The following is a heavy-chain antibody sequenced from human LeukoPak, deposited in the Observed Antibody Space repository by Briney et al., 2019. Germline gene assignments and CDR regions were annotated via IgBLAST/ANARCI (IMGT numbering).Heavy chain of an antibody. V-gene: IGHV4-39*01. D-gene: IGHD3-3*01. J-gene: IGHJ4*02. CDR3: ARLETSPDY. CDR2: VYYTGST. CDR1: GGSVSSSAYY. Sequence: SETLSLTCTVSGGSVSSSAYYWGWIRQPPGKGLEWIGNVYYTGSTTSNPSFRSRVAISVDTSKNQFSLRLTSVSAADTAVYYCARLETSPDYWGQGTLVTVSS.